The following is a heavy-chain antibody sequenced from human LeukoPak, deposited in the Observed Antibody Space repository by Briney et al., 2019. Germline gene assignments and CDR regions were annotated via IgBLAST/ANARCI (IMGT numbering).Heavy chain of an antibody. Sequence: GASVKVSCKASGYTFTSYDINWVRQATGQGLEWMGWMNPNSGNTGYAQKFQGRVTITADESTSTAYMELSSLRSEDTAVYYCSTVEAAAGNPFDYWGQGTLVTVSS. CDR3: STVEAAAGNPFDY. CDR1: GYTFTSYD. CDR2: MNPNSGNT. J-gene: IGHJ4*02. V-gene: IGHV1-8*03. D-gene: IGHD6-13*01.